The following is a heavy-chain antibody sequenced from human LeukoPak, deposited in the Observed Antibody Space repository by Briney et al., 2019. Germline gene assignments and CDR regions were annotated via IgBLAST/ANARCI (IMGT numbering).Heavy chain of an antibody. Sequence: SETLSLTCTVSGGSITSNYWRWIRQPPGKGLEWIGYISSSGSTKYNPSLESRVTISLDTSKNQFSLRVNSVTAADTAVYYCAREITGFYPYYYYYMDVWGEGTTVTVSS. J-gene: IGHJ6*03. CDR3: AREITGFYPYYYYYMDV. D-gene: IGHD2-8*02. CDR1: GGSITSNY. CDR2: ISSSGST. V-gene: IGHV4-59*01.